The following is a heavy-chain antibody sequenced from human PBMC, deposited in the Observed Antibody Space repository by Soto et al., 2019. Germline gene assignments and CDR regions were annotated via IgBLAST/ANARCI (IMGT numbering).Heavy chain of an antibody. CDR1: GFTFSSSV. D-gene: IGHD1-7*01. V-gene: IGHV3-33*01. CDR2: IRNDGNNK. Sequence: GGSLRLSCAASGFTFSSSVMHWVRQAPGKGLEWVAGIRNDGNNKYNGDFVKGRFTLSRDNSKSALYLQMNSLSAEDTAVYYCVREPELHKLYFDLWGRGTLVTVSS. CDR3: VREPELHKLYFDL. J-gene: IGHJ2*01.